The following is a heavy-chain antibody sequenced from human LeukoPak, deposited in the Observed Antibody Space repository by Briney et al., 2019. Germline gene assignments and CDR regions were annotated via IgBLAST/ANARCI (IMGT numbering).Heavy chain of an antibody. J-gene: IGHJ6*03. V-gene: IGHV1-46*01. CDR3: ARDSSPNYGDYYWEGSTARPKYYYYVDV. D-gene: IGHD4-17*01. Sequence: ASVKVSCKASGYTFTSYYMHWVRQAPGQGLEWMGIINPIGGSTSYAQKFQGRVTMTRDTSTSTVYMELSSLRSEDTAVYYCARDSSPNYGDYYWEGSTARPKYYYYVDVWGKGTTVTISS. CDR1: GYTFTSYY. CDR2: INPIGGST.